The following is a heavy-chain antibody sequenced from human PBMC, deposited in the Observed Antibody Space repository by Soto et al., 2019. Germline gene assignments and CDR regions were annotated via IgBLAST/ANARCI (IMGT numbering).Heavy chain of an antibody. CDR3: ARAPLAGRYFDR. J-gene: IGHJ4*02. D-gene: IGHD6-6*01. Sequence: QVQLQESGPGLVKPSQTLSLTCSVSGDSISSVGSYWSWIRQHPGKGLEWIGYIYYNGRTYYNPSLMSRLHMSVDTSKNQFSLRLNSVTAADTAVYSCARAPLAGRYFDRWGQGTLVTVSS. CDR1: GDSISSVGSY. V-gene: IGHV4-31*03. CDR2: IYYNGRT.